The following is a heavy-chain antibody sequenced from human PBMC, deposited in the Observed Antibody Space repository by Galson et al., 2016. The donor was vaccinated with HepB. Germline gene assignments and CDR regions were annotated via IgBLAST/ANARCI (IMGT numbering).Heavy chain of an antibody. CDR3: AKWERYLAWRRYTYYGMDV. CDR1: GFTFSDYY. CDR2: ISDRGSYM. Sequence: SLRLSCAASGFTFSDYYMHWPRKAPGKGLEWVSCISDRGSYMYYADSVKGRFAISRDNADTSLFLQMNSLRAEDTAVYYCAKWERYLAWRRYTYYGMDVWGKGTTVTVSS. V-gene: IGHV3-11*01. J-gene: IGHJ6*04. D-gene: IGHD3-9*01.